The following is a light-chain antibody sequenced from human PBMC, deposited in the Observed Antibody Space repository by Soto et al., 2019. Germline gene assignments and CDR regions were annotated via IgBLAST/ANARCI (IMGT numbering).Light chain of an antibody. CDR2: DAS. CDR3: QQRSNWPPGGT. J-gene: IGKJ2*01. V-gene: IGKV3-11*01. CDR1: QSASSY. Sequence: EIVLTQSPATLSLSPGERATLSCSASQSASSYLAWYQQKPGQAPRLLIYDASNRATGVPARFSGSGSGTDFTLTISSLEPEDFAVYYCQQRSNWPPGGTFGQGTKLEIK.